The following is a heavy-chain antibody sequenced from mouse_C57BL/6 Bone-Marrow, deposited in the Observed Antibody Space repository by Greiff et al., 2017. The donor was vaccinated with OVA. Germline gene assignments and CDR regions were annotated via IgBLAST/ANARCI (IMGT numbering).Heavy chain of an antibody. V-gene: IGHV1-4*01. CDR1: GYTFTSYT. D-gene: IGHD1-1*01. Sequence: VQLKQSGAELARPGASVKMSCKASGYTFTSYTMHWVKQRPGQGLEWIGYINPSSGYTKYNQKFKDKATLTADKSSSTAYMQLSSLTSEDSAVYYCARGGAITTVKYFDYWGQGTTLTVSS. J-gene: IGHJ2*01. CDR3: ARGGAITTVKYFDY. CDR2: INPSSGYT.